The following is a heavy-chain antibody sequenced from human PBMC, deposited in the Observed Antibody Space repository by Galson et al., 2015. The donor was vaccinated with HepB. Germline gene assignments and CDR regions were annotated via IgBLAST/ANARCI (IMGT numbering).Heavy chain of an antibody. Sequence: SVKVSCKASGYTFTGYYMHWVRQAPGQGLEWMGWINPNSGGTNYAQKFQGRVTMTRDTSISTAYMELSRLRSDDTAVYYCARGKYYYDSSGYSPPLNYWGQGTLVTVSS. CDR1: GYTFTGYY. J-gene: IGHJ4*02. CDR2: INPNSGGT. V-gene: IGHV1-2*02. CDR3: ARGKYYYDSSGYSPPLNY. D-gene: IGHD3-22*01.